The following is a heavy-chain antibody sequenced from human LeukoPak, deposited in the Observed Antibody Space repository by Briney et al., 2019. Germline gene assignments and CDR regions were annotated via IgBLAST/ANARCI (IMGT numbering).Heavy chain of an antibody. V-gene: IGHV3-48*01. CDR3: ARWRSGWYFDY. CDR1: GFTFSSYS. Sequence: GGSLRLSCAASGFTFSSYSMNWVRQAPGKWLEWISYIRGSSRTIYYADSVKGRFTISRDNAKNSLFLQMNSLRAEDTAVYYCARWRSGWYFDYWGQGTLVTVSS. J-gene: IGHJ4*02. D-gene: IGHD6-19*01. CDR2: IRGSSRTI.